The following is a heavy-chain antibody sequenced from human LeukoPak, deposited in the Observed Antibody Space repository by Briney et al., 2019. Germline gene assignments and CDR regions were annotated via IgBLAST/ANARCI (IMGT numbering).Heavy chain of an antibody. D-gene: IGHD3-3*01. Sequence: SETLSLTCTVSGGSISSGSYYWSWIRQPAGKGLEWIGRIDTSGSTNYNPSLKSRVTISVDTSKNQFSLKLSSVTAADMAVYYCARGLEWSGVSFDYWGQGTLVTVSS. CDR2: IDTSGST. J-gene: IGHJ4*02. V-gene: IGHV4-61*02. CDR1: GGSISSGSYY. CDR3: ARGLEWSGVSFDY.